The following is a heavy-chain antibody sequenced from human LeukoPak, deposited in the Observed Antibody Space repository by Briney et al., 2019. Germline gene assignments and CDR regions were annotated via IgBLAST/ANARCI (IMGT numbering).Heavy chain of an antibody. CDR3: ARDSYYYDSSGYYVSDY. D-gene: IGHD3-22*01. CDR2: IIPIFGTA. V-gene: IGHV1-69*05. Sequence: SVKVSCKASGGTFSNHAISWVRQAPGQGLEWMGGIIPIFGTANYAQKFQGRVTITTDESTSTAYMELSSLRSEDTAVYYCARDSYYYDSSGYYVSDYWGQGTLVTVSS. CDR1: GGTFSNHA. J-gene: IGHJ4*02.